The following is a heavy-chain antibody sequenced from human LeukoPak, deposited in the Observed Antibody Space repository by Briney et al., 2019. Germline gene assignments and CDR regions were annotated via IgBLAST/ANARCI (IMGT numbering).Heavy chain of an antibody. Sequence: SGGSLRLFCAASGFTVSSNYMSWVRQAPGKGLEWVSVIYSGGSTYYADSVKGRFTISRDNSKNTRYLQMNSLRAEDTAVYYCARKQWELGAFDIWGQGTMVTVSS. CDR3: ARKQWELGAFDI. V-gene: IGHV3-53*01. CDR1: GFTVSSNY. D-gene: IGHD1-26*01. J-gene: IGHJ3*02. CDR2: IYSGGST.